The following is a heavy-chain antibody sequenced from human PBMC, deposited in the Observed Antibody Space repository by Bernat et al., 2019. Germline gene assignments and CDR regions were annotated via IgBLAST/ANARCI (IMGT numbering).Heavy chain of an antibody. J-gene: IGHJ2*01. D-gene: IGHD2-15*01. CDR3: ARVRCSGGSCPDWYFDL. Sequence: QLHLQESGPGLVRPSETLSLTCTVSGGSINSNNYYWDWIRQPPGKGLEWIGAISYSGNTYYNPSLRSRVTISIDTSKNQFSLKLSSVTAADTAVYYCARVRCSGGSCPDWYFDLWGRGTLVTVSS. V-gene: IGHV4-39*07. CDR1: GGSINSNNYY. CDR2: ISYSGNT.